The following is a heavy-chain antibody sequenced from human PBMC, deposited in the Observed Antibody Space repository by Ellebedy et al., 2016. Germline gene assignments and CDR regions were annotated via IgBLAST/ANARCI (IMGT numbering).Heavy chain of an antibody. CDR2: IYHSGST. D-gene: IGHD2-15*01. CDR1: GGSIMSSNW. J-gene: IGHJ4*02. V-gene: IGHV4-4*02. CDR3: ARHVLGAAEHFDY. Sequence: SETLSLTXAVSGGSIMSSNWWSWVRQPPGKGLEWIGQIYHSGSTYYNPSLKSRVTISEDTSKNQFSLKLSSVTAADTAVYYCARHVLGAAEHFDYWGQGTLVTVSS.